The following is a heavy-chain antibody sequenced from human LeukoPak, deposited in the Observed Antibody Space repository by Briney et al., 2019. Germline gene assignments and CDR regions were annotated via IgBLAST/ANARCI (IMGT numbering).Heavy chain of an antibody. J-gene: IGHJ3*02. CDR2: ISTSSSYI. V-gene: IGHV3-21*01. Sequence: GGSLRLSCAASGFTFGTFTMNWVRQTPGKGLEWASSISTSSSYIYYADSVKGRFTVSRDNAKNSLYLQMNSLRDDDTAVYYCARDKLTGVSDAFDIWGQGTRVTVSS. D-gene: IGHD7-27*01. CDR3: ARDKLTGVSDAFDI. CDR1: GFTFGTFT.